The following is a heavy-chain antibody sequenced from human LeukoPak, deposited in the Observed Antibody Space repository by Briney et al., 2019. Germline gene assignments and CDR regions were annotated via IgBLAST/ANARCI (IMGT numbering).Heavy chain of an antibody. CDR2: IYYSGST. J-gene: IGHJ6*03. V-gene: IGHV4-31*03. CDR1: GGSISSGGYY. D-gene: IGHD6-6*01. CDR3: ARHTSSSSGLGYYYYYMDV. Sequence: PSETLSLTCTVSGGSISSGGYYWSWIRQHPGKDLEWIGYIYYSGSTYYNPSLKSRVTISVDTSKNQFSLKLSSVTAADTAVYYCARHTSSSSGLGYYYYYMDVWGKGTTVTVSS.